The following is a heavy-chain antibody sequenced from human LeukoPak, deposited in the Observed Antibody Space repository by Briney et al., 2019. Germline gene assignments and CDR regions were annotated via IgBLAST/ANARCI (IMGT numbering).Heavy chain of an antibody. J-gene: IGHJ6*02. Sequence: SETLSLTCTVSGGSISGYYWTWIRQPPGKGLEWIGQIYYTGRADYNPSLKSRITISVDTSKNQISLRLSSVTAADTAIYYCARFGVDYDMDVWGQGTTVTVSS. CDR2: IYYTGRA. D-gene: IGHD3-16*01. CDR3: ARFGVDYDMDV. V-gene: IGHV4-59*01. CDR1: GGSISGYY.